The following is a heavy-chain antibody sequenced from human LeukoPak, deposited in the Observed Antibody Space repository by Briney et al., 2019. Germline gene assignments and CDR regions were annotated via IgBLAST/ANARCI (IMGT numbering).Heavy chain of an antibody. CDR3: ARVGLRYSSSGYHPMDY. CDR1: GFTFSSYS. J-gene: IGHJ4*02. Sequence: PGGSLRLTCAASGFTFSSYSMNWVRQAPGKGLEWVSSISSSSSYIYYADSVKGRFTISRDNAKNSLYLQMNSLRAEDTAVYYCARVGLRYSSSGYHPMDYWGQGTLVTVSS. D-gene: IGHD6-6*01. V-gene: IGHV3-21*01. CDR2: ISSSSSYI.